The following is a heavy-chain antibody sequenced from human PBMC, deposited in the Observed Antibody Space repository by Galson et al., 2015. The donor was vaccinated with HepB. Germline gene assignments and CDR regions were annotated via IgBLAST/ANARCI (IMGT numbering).Heavy chain of an antibody. CDR1: GGTFSSYA. CDR3: ANTYYDIYDP. Sequence: SVKVSCKASGGTFSSYAISWVRQAPGQGLEWMGRIIPILGIANYAQKFQGRVTITADKSTSTVYMELSSLRSEDTAVYYCANTYYDIYDPWGQGTLVTVSS. CDR2: IIPILGIA. V-gene: IGHV1-69*04. J-gene: IGHJ5*02. D-gene: IGHD3-9*01.